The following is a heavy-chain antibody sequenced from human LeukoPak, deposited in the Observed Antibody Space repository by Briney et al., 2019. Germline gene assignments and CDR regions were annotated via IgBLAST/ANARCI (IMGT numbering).Heavy chain of an antibody. V-gene: IGHV1-18*01. Sequence: ASVKVSCKASGYTFTSYGISWVRQAPGQGLEWMGWISAYNGNTNYAQKFQGRVTITADKSTSTAYMELSSLRSEDTAVYYCARSSSSGWYHLDYWGQGTLVTVSS. D-gene: IGHD6-19*01. CDR1: GYTFTSYG. J-gene: IGHJ4*02. CDR2: ISAYNGNT. CDR3: ARSSSSGWYHLDY.